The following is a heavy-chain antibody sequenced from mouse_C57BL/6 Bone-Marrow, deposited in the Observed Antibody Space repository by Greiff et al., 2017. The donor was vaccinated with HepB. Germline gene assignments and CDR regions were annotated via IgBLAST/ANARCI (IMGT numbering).Heavy chain of an antibody. CDR1: GYTFTSYW. Sequence: QVQLQQPGAELVKPGASVKLSCKASGYTFTSYWMHWVKQRPGQGLEWIGLIHPNSGSTNYNEKFKSKATLTVDKSSSTAYMQLSSLTSEDSAVYYCARSGGWDWFAYWGQGTLVTVSA. CDR2: IHPNSGST. V-gene: IGHV1-64*01. CDR3: ARSGGWDWFAY. D-gene: IGHD3-3*01. J-gene: IGHJ3*01.